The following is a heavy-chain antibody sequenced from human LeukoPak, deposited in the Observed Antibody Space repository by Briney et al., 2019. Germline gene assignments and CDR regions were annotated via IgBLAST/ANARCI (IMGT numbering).Heavy chain of an antibody. V-gene: IGHV3-30*18. D-gene: IGHD6-19*01. Sequence: AGGSLRLSCAASGFTFSSYGMHWVRQAPGKGLEWVAVISYDGSNKYYADSVKGRFTISRDNSKNTLYLQMNSLRAEDTAVYYCAKDHRAVAGTHDYWGQGTLVTVSS. CDR3: AKDHRAVAGTHDY. J-gene: IGHJ4*02. CDR2: ISYDGSNK. CDR1: GFTFSSYG.